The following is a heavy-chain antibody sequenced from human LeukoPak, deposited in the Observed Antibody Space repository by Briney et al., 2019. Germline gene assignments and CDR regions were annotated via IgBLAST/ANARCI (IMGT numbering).Heavy chain of an antibody. CDR2: IKKDGSEK. CDR1: GFTFSNYW. Sequence: GGSLRLSCAASGFTFSNYWMSWVRRAPGKGLEWVANIKKDGSEKYYVDSVEGRFTVSRDNAKNSLYLQMNSLRAEDTAVYYCAKDQDSYGLDYWGQGTLVTVSS. V-gene: IGHV3-7*01. J-gene: IGHJ4*02. D-gene: IGHD5-18*01. CDR3: AKDQDSYGLDY.